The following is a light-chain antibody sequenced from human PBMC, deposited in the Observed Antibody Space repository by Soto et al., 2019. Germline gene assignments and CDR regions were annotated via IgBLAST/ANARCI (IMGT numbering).Light chain of an antibody. V-gene: IGLV2-14*01. J-gene: IGLJ3*02. CDR1: SSDVGGYNY. CDR3: QSYDTTLSGRV. CDR2: SNN. Sequence: QSALTQPASVSGSPGQSITISCTGTSSDVGGYNYVSWYQQHPGKAPKLLMSSNNNRPPGVPDRFSGSKSGTSASLAITGLQAEDEADYYCQSYDTTLSGRVFGGGTKLTVL.